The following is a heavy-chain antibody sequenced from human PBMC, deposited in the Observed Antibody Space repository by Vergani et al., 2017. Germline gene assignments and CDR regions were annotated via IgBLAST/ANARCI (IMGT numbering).Heavy chain of an antibody. CDR1: GFTFSSYW. CDR2: IKQDGSEK. J-gene: IGHJ3*02. V-gene: IGHV3-7*01. Sequence: EVQLVESGGGLVQPGGSLRLSCAASGFTFSSYWMSWVRQAPGKGLEWVANIKQDGSEKYYVDSVKGRFTISRDNAKNSLYLQMNSLRAEDTAVYYCARDSAYMITFGGVIGNDAFDIWGQGTMVTVSS. CDR3: ARDSAYMITFGGVIGNDAFDI. D-gene: IGHD3-16*02.